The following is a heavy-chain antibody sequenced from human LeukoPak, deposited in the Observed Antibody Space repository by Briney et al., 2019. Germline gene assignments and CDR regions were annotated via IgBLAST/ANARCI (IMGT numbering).Heavy chain of an antibody. D-gene: IGHD2-15*01. J-gene: IGHJ4*02. V-gene: IGHV4-61*02. CDR2: IYTSGST. CDR3: AREPGYCSGGSCGYFDY. Sequence: SETLSLTCTVSGGSISSGSYNWSWIRQPAGKGLEWIGRIYTSGSTNYNPSLKSRVTTSVDTSKNQFSPKLSSVTAADTAVYYCAREPGYCSGGSCGYFDYWGQGTLVTVSS. CDR1: GGSISSGSYN.